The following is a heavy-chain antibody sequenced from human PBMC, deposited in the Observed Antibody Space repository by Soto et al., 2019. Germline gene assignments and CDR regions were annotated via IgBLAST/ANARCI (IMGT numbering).Heavy chain of an antibody. V-gene: IGHV4-4*02. CDR3: ARLEGLATISYYFDF. D-gene: IGHD3-9*01. CDR1: SGSISTSSW. CDR2: IYHSGST. Sequence: SETLSLTCAVSSGSISTSSWCSWVRQPPGKGLEWIGEIYHSGSTNYNPSLKSRVTISVDKSQNQFSMKLNSVTAADSAVYFCARLEGLATISYYFDFWGPGALVTVSS. J-gene: IGHJ4*02.